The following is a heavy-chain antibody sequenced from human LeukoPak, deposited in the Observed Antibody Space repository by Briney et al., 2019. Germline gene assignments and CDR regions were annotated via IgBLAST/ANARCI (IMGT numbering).Heavy chain of an antibody. CDR2: IYYSGST. V-gene: IGHV4-39*01. Sequence: SETLSLTCTVSGGSISSSSYYWGRIRQPPGKGLEWIGSIYYSGSTYYNPSLKSRVTMSVDTSKNQFSLKLSSVTAADTAVYYCASSDYYDSSGYPRDAFDIWGQGTMVTVSS. D-gene: IGHD3-22*01. CDR1: GGSISSSSYY. J-gene: IGHJ3*02. CDR3: ASSDYYDSSGYPRDAFDI.